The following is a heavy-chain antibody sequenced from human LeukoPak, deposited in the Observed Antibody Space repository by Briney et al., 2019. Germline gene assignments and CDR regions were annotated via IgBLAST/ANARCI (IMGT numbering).Heavy chain of an antibody. Sequence: GESLKISCKGSGYSFTSYWIGWVRQMPGKGLEWMGIIYPGESDTRYSPSFQGQVTISADKSISTAYLQWSSLKASDTAMYYCARPNYYDSSGYYVVAFDIWGQGTMVTVSS. J-gene: IGHJ3*02. V-gene: IGHV5-51*01. CDR3: ARPNYYDSSGYYVVAFDI. CDR2: IYPGESDT. D-gene: IGHD3-22*01. CDR1: GYSFTSYW.